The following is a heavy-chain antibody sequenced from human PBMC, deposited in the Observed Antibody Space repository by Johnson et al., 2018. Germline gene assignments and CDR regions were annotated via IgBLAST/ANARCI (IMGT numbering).Heavy chain of an antibody. CDR1: GGSISSRNW. CDR3: ARLVDTALVTALLPRDSDTFDI. CDR2: VYHSGST. Sequence: QVQLQESGPGRVEPSGTLSLSCAVSGGSISSRNWWSWVRQSPGKGLEWIGEVYHSGSTNYSPSLKSRVTLSIDKSKNQFSLNLRSVTAADTAVYYWARLVDTALVTALLPRDSDTFDIWGQGTMIIVSS. J-gene: IGHJ3*02. D-gene: IGHD5-18*01. V-gene: IGHV4-4*02.